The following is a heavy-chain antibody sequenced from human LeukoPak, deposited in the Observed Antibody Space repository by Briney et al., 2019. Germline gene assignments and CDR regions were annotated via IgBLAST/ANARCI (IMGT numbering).Heavy chain of an antibody. Sequence: SETLSPTCTVSGGSISSRSDYWGWIRQTPGKGLEWIGNLDSSGSTYYNPSLKSRVTISVGTSKNQFSLNLGSVTAADTAIYFCSRSHDYGGLYFYYYMDVWGKGTTVTVSS. D-gene: IGHD4-23*01. CDR2: LDSSGST. CDR3: SRSHDYGGLYFYYYMDV. J-gene: IGHJ6*03. V-gene: IGHV4-39*01. CDR1: GGSISSRSDY.